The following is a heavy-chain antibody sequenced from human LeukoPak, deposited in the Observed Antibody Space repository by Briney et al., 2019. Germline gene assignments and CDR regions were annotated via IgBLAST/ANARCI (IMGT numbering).Heavy chain of an antibody. CDR3: ASNSGYDSAY. CDR2: IWYDGANK. CDR1: GFTFNNYG. V-gene: IGHV3-33*01. Sequence: PGRSLRLSCAASGFTFNNYGMHWVRQAPGKGLEWVAHIWYDGANKYYADSVKGRFTISRDNSKNTLYLQMDSLRAEDTAVYYCASNSGYDSAYWGQGTLVTVSS. D-gene: IGHD5-12*01. J-gene: IGHJ4*02.